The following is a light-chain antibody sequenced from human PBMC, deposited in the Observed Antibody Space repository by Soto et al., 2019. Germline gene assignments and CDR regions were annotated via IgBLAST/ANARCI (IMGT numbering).Light chain of an antibody. J-gene: IGLJ2*01. CDR3: QSYDSGLVGLV. V-gene: IGLV3-21*02. Sequence: SYELTQSPSVSVAPGQTARITCGGDNIGYKSVHWYQQKPGQAPVLVVSDDSDRPSGIPERFSGSNSGNVATLTITRVEAGDEADYYCQSYDSGLVGLVFGTGTKLTVL. CDR2: DDS. CDR1: NIGYKS.